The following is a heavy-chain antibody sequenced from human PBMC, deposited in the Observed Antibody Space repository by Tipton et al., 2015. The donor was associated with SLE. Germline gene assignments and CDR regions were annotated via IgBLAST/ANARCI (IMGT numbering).Heavy chain of an antibody. CDR2: IYPGDSDT. CDR1: GYSFTSYW. CDR3: ARRGKPTGGYSSSWSDAFDI. Sequence: VQLVQSGAEVKKPGESLKISCKGSGYSFTSYWIGWVRQMPGKGLEWMGIIYPGDSDTRYSPSFQGQVTISADKSISTAYLQWSSLKASDTAMYYCARRGKPTGGYSSSWSDAFDIWGQGTMVTVSS. J-gene: IGHJ3*02. D-gene: IGHD6-13*01. V-gene: IGHV5-51*01.